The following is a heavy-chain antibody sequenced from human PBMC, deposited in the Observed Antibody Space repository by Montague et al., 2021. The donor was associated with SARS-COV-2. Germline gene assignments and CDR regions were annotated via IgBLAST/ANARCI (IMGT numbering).Heavy chain of an antibody. Sequence: SETLSLTCAVYGGSFSGYYWSWIRQPPGKGLEWIGEINHSGSTNYNPSLKGRVTISVDTSKNQFSLKLSSVTAADTAVYYCARAPPPIFGVVTSYYYYYGMDVWGQGTTVTVSS. D-gene: IGHD3-3*01. CDR3: ARAPPPIFGVVTSYYYYYGMDV. J-gene: IGHJ6*02. CDR2: INHSGST. V-gene: IGHV4-34*01. CDR1: GGSFSGYY.